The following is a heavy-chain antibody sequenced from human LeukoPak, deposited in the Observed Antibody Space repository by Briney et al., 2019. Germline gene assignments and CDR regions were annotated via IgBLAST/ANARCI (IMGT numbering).Heavy chain of an antibody. CDR2: ITGSGSTT. Sequence: GGPLILSCAASGFTFNNYAMSWVRLAPGKGLEWVSAITGSGSTTYYADSVKGRFTISRDNSKDTLSLQMNSLRAEDTAVYYCAKYGSGSPRYPSDYWGQGTLVTVSS. D-gene: IGHD1-26*01. V-gene: IGHV3-23*01. CDR1: GFTFNNYA. CDR3: AKYGSGSPRYPSDY. J-gene: IGHJ4*02.